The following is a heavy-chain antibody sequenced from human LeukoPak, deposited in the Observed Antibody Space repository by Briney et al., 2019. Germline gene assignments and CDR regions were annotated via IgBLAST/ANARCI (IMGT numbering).Heavy chain of an antibody. Sequence: PSETLSLTCAVSGGSISSSNWWSWVRQPPGKGLEWIGEIYHSGSTNYNPSLKSRVTISVDKSKNQFSLKLSSVTAADKAVYYCAREIVMGVRGVIIRLWGQGTLVTVSS. V-gene: IGHV4-4*02. CDR1: GGSISSSNW. CDR3: AREIVMGVRGVIIRL. J-gene: IGHJ4*02. CDR2: IYHSGST. D-gene: IGHD3-10*01.